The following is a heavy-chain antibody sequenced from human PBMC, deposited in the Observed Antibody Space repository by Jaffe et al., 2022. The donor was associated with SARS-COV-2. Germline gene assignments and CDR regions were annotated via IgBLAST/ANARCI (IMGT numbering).Heavy chain of an antibody. CDR3: ARGTYYYASGTYYNPPLDY. CDR1: GYTFRTYA. V-gene: IGHV7-4-1*02. J-gene: IGHJ4*02. Sequence: QVQLVQSGSEFKKPGASVKVSCKASGYTFRTYAINWVRQAPGQGLEWMGWINTSTGNPTYTQGFTGRFVFSLDTSVSTTYLQISRLKAEDTAVYYCARGTYYYASGTYYNPPLDYWGQGTLVTVSP. CDR2: INTSTGNP. D-gene: IGHD3-10*01.